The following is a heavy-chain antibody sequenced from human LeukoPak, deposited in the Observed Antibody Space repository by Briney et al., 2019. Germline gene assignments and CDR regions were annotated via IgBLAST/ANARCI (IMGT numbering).Heavy chain of an antibody. D-gene: IGHD1-26*01. CDR3: AAALVGASSELET. J-gene: IGHJ5*02. Sequence: GESLKISCMGSGYSFTSYWIGWVRQMPGKGLEWMGIIYPGDSDTRYSPSFQGQVTISADKSISTAYLQWSSLKASDTAMYYCAAALVGASSELETWGQGTLVTVSS. V-gene: IGHV5-51*01. CDR2: IYPGDSDT. CDR1: GYSFTSYW.